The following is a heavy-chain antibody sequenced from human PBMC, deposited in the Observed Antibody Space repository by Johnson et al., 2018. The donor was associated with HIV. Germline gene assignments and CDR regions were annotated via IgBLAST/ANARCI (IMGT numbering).Heavy chain of an antibody. CDR3: AKDMRQWELLDAFDI. CDR2: ISYDGSNK. J-gene: IGHJ3*02. CDR1: GFTFSSYG. Sequence: VQLVESGGGVVQPGRSLRLSCAASGFTFSSYGMHWVRQAPGKGLEWVAVISYDGSNKYSADSVKGRFTISRDNSKNTLYLQMNSLRAEDTAVYYCAKDMRQWELLDAFDIWGQGTMVTVSS. D-gene: IGHD1-26*01. V-gene: IGHV3-30*18.